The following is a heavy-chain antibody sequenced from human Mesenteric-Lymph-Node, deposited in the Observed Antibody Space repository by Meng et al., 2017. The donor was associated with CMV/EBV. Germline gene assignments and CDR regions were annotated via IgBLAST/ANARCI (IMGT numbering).Heavy chain of an antibody. D-gene: IGHD2-2*01. CDR1: GFTFSDYE. V-gene: IGHV3-48*03. J-gene: IGHJ5*02. Sequence: GGSLRLSCAASGFTFSDYEMNWLRQAPGKGLEWLSYISSDGVSIYYADSVKGRFTISRDNAKYSLYLQMNSLRAEDTAIYYCAALVPAMIRGWFDPWGQGTLVTVSS. CDR3: AALVPAMIRGWFDP. CDR2: ISSDGVSI.